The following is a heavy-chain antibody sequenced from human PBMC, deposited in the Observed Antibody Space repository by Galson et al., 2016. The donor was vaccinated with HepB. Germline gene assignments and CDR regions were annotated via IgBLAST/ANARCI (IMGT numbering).Heavy chain of an antibody. V-gene: IGHV2-5*02. J-gene: IGHJ5*02. Sequence: PALVKPTQTLTLTCTFSGFSLTSGRAGVGWIRQPPGKALEWVALFYRDDDRRYNPSLKSRLTITTDPSSDQVILTMTNMEPVDTGTYYGAYRGSAGYFSGFDPWGQGTQVTVSS. CDR1: GFSLTSGRAG. CDR2: FYRDDDR. D-gene: IGHD3-9*01. CDR3: AYRGSAGYFSGFDP.